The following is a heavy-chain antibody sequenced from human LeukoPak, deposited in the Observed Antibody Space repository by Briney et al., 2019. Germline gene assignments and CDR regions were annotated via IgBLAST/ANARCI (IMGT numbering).Heavy chain of an antibody. J-gene: IGHJ4*02. CDR1: GASTCDYY. V-gene: IGHV4-59*08. CDR2: IYYSGST. CDR3: ARHVFYYGSGSYHFDY. Sequence: SETLSLTCTIFGASTCDYYWSWIRQPPGKGLEWIGYIYYSGSTNYNPSLKSRVTISVDTSKNQFSLKLSSVTAADTAVYYCARHVFYYGSGSYHFDYWGQGTLVTVSS. D-gene: IGHD3-10*01.